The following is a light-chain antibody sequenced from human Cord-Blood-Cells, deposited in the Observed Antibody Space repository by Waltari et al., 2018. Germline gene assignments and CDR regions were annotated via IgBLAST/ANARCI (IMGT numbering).Light chain of an antibody. CDR3: QQYGSSPDT. V-gene: IGKV3-20*01. CDR1: QSVSSSY. J-gene: IGKJ2*01. Sequence: EIVLTQSPGTLSLSPGERATLSCRASQSVSSSYLAWYQQKPVQAPRLLIYGASSRATGIPDRFSGSGSGTDFTLTISRLEPEDFAVYYWQQYGSSPDTFGQGTKLEIK. CDR2: GAS.